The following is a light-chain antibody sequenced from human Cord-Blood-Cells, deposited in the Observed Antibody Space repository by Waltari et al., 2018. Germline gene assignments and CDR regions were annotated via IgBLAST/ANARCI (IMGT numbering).Light chain of an antibody. Sequence: SYELTQPPSVSVSPGQTARITCPGDALPKKYAYWYQQKSGQAPVLVIYEDSKRPSGIPERFSGSSSGTMATLTISGAQVEDEADYYCYSTDSSGNGVFGTGTKVTVL. J-gene: IGLJ1*01. CDR1: ALPKKY. CDR2: EDS. V-gene: IGLV3-10*01. CDR3: YSTDSSGNGV.